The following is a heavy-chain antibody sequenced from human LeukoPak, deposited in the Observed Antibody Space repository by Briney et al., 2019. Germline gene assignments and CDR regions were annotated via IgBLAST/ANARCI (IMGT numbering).Heavy chain of an antibody. CDR3: ARGTTSGRLGNAFDI. Sequence: ASVKVSCKASVYTFTSYGISWVRQAPGQGLDWMGWISAYNGNTNYAQKLQGRVTMTTDTSTSTAYMELRSLRSDDTAVYYCARGTTSGRLGNAFDIWGQGTMVTVSS. D-gene: IGHD3-10*01. CDR2: ISAYNGNT. V-gene: IGHV1-18*01. J-gene: IGHJ3*02. CDR1: VYTFTSYG.